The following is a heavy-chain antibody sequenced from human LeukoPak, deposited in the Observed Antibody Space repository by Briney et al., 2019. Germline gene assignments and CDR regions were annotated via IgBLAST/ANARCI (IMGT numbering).Heavy chain of an antibody. V-gene: IGHV4-59*01. D-gene: IGHD3-22*01. CDR2: VSYSGIT. Sequence: SETLSLTCTVSGDSISGNYWTWIRQPPGKGLEWIGYVSYSGITNYNPSLKSRVTISVDTSKNHFSLKLSSVTAADTAIYYCARHSSGYYSFDYWGQGTLVTVSS. CDR3: ARHSSGYYSFDY. CDR1: GDSISGNY. J-gene: IGHJ4*02.